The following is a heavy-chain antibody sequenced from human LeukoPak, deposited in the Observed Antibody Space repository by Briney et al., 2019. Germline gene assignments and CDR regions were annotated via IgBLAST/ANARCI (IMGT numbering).Heavy chain of an antibody. Sequence: GGSLRLSCAASGFTFTNFWMIWVRQAPGKGLEWVANIKQDGSEKYYVDAVKGRFTISRDNAKNSLYLQMNNLRVEDTAVYYCGRNMDVWGQGTTVTVSS. CDR3: GRNMDV. CDR1: GFTFTNFW. J-gene: IGHJ6*02. CDR2: IKQDGSEK. V-gene: IGHV3-7*01.